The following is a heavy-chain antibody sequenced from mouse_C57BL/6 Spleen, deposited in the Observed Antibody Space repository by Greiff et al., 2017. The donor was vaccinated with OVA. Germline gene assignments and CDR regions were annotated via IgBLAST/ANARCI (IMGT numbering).Heavy chain of an antibody. D-gene: IGHD2-5*01. CDR1: GYTFTSYW. V-gene: IGHV1-64*01. CDR2: IHPNSGST. Sequence: QVQLQQPGAELVKPGASVKLSCKASGYTFTSYWMHWVKQRPGQGLEWIGMIHPNSGSTNYNEKFKSKATLTVDKSSSTAYMQLSSLTSEDSAVYYFARESNYERYYAMDYWGQGTSVTVSS. CDR3: ARESNYERYYAMDY. J-gene: IGHJ4*01.